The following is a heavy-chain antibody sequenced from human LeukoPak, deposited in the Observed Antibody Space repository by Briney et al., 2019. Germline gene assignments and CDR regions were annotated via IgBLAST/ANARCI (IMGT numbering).Heavy chain of an antibody. CDR1: RGTFSSYA. V-gene: IGHV1-69*04. J-gene: IGHJ4*02. Sequence: GASVKVSSKASRGTFSSYAISRVRQAPGQGGEWMGRIIPILGMANYAQKFHGRVTITAEKSTNKAYMELSSLRAEDTAVYYCASRTYGSGNNWGQGSLVTVSS. CDR3: ASRTYGSGNN. D-gene: IGHD3-10*01. CDR2: IIPILGMA.